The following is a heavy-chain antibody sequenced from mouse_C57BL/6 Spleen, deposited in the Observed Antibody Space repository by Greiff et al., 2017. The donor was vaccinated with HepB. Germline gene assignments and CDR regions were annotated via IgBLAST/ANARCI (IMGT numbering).Heavy chain of an antibody. J-gene: IGHJ1*03. Sequence: VQLQQPGAELVMPGASVKLSCKASGYTFTSYWMHWVKQRPGQGLEWIGEIDPSDSYTNYNQKFKGKSTLTVDKSSSTAYMQLSSLTSEDSAVYDCARAFITTAHWYFDVWGTGTTVTVSS. CDR3: ARAFITTAHWYFDV. D-gene: IGHD1-1*01. CDR1: GYTFTSYW. V-gene: IGHV1-69*01. CDR2: IDPSDSYT.